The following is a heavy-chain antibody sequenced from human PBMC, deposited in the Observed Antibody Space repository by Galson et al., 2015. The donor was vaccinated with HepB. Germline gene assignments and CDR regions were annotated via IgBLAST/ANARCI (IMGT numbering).Heavy chain of an antibody. CDR2: IIPIFGTA. D-gene: IGHD2-2*01. V-gene: IGHV1-69*13. CDR1: GGTFSSYA. Sequence: SVKVSCKASGGTFSSYAISWVRQAPGQGLEWMGGIIPIFGTANYAQKFQGRVTITADESTSTAYMELSSLRSEDTAVYYCARANLYCSSTSCHGNWFDPWGQGTLVTVSS. CDR3: ARANLYCSSTSCHGNWFDP. J-gene: IGHJ5*02.